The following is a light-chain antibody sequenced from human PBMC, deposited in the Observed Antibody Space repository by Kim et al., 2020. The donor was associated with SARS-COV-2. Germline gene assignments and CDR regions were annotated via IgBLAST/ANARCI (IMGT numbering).Light chain of an antibody. CDR1: QSVSSNS. J-gene: IGKJ1*01. V-gene: IGKV3-20*01. CDR3: KQYATSPET. Sequence: ENVLTQSPGTLSLSPGERATLSCRASQSVSSNSLAWYQQKAGQAPRLVIYSASSRASGIPDRFSGSGSGTDFTLTISTLEPEDFAVYYCKQYATSPETFGQGTKVDIK. CDR2: SAS.